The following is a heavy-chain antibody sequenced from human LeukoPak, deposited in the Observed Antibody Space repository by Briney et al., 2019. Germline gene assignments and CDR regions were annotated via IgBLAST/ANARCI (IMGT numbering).Heavy chain of an antibody. Sequence: QPGGSLRLSCAASGFTVSSYYMSWVRQAPGKGLEWVSSISDNGGSTYSADSVKGRFTISRDNSKNTLYLQMNSLRAEDTAVYYCAREFGLITSHWGQGTLVTVSS. CDR2: ISDNGGST. CDR1: GFTVSSYY. J-gene: IGHJ1*01. V-gene: IGHV3-23*01. D-gene: IGHD3/OR15-3a*01. CDR3: AREFGLITSH.